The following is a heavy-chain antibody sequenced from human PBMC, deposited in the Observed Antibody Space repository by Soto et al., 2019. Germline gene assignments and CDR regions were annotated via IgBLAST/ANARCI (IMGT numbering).Heavy chain of an antibody. V-gene: IGHV4-59*01. Sequence: PSETLSLTCTVSGGSISSYYWSWIRQPPGKGLEWIGYIYYSGSTNYNPSLKSRVTISVDTSKNQFSLKLSSVTAADTAVYYCAGTGEQQESIFPYYWGQGTLVTVSS. CDR3: AGTGEQQESIFPYY. CDR2: IYYSGST. J-gene: IGHJ4*02. CDR1: GGSISSYY. D-gene: IGHD3-10*01.